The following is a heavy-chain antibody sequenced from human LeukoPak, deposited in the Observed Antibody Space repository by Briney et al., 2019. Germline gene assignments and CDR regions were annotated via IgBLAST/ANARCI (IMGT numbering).Heavy chain of an antibody. D-gene: IGHD3-16*01. Sequence: SETLSLTCTVSGGSISSGGYYWSWIRQHPGKGLEWIGYIYYSGSTYYNPSLKSRVTISVDTSKNQFSLKLSSVTAADTAVYYCARAGGEWATFDYWGQGTLVTVSS. CDR1: GGSISSGGYY. CDR3: ARAGGEWATFDY. CDR2: IYYSGST. V-gene: IGHV4-31*03. J-gene: IGHJ4*02.